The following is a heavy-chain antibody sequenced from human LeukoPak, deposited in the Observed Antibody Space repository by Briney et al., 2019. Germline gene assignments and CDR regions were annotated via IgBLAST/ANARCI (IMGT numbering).Heavy chain of an antibody. J-gene: IGHJ5*02. CDR2: IRSDRTIE. V-gene: IGHV3-30*02. CDR1: GFTFSTYA. Sequence: GGSLRLSCAASGFTFSTYAMHWVRQAPGKGLEWVAFIRSDRTIEFYADSVKGRFTISRDDSESTLFLHVNSLRPDDTAVYYCARECSSSNPLCSWGQGTLVTVS. D-gene: IGHD2-2*01. CDR3: ARECSSSNPLCS.